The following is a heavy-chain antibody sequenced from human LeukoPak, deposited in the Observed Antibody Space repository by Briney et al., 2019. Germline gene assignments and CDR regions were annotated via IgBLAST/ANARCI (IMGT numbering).Heavy chain of an antibody. J-gene: IGHJ4*02. CDR3: ARQAVVVVAATSFDY. CDR2: INHSGST. V-gene: IGHV4-30-4*01. Sequence: PSQTLSLTCTVSGGSISSGDYYWSWIRQPPGKGLEWIGEINHSGSTNYNPSLKSRVTISVDTSKNQFSLKLSSVTAADTAVYYCARQAVVVVAATSFDYWGQGTLVTVSS. CDR1: GGSISSGDYY. D-gene: IGHD2-15*01.